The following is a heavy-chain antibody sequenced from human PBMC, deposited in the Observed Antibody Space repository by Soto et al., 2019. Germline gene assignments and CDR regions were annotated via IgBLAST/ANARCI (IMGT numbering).Heavy chain of an antibody. J-gene: IGHJ6*02. V-gene: IGHV1-8*01. Sequence: QVQLVQSGAEVKKPGASVKVSCKASGYTFTSYDINWVRQATGQGLEWRGWMNPNSGNTGYAQKFQGRVTMTRNTSISTAYMELSSLRSEDTAVYYCAGDHSSGWYGPYYYYGMDVWGQGTTVTVSS. CDR2: MNPNSGNT. D-gene: IGHD6-19*01. CDR1: GYTFTSYD. CDR3: AGDHSSGWYGPYYYYGMDV.